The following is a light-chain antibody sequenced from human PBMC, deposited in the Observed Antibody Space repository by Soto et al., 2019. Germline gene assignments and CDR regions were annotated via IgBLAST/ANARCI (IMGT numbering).Light chain of an antibody. V-gene: IGLV2-14*01. Sequence: QSALTQPASVSGSPGQSITISCTGTSSDVGGYNYVSWYQQHPGKAPKLMIYEVSNRPSGVSNRFSGSKSGNTASLTISGLQAEDEADYYCSSYTSSSTQFNRVFGGGTKLTVL. CDR2: EVS. J-gene: IGLJ3*02. CDR1: SSDVGGYNY. CDR3: SSYTSSSTQFNRV.